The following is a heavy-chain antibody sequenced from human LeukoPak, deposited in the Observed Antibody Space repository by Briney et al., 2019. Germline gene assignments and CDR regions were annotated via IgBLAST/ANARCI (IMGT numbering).Heavy chain of an antibody. V-gene: IGHV3-43*02. Sequence: GGSLRLSCAASGFTFDDYAMHWVRQAPGKGLEWVSLISGDGGSTYYADSVKGRFTISRDNSKNSRYLQMNSLRTEDTALYYCAKGGYCSGGSCYSYFDYWGQGTLVTVSS. CDR3: AKGGYCSGGSCYSYFDY. D-gene: IGHD2-15*01. CDR2: ISGDGGST. J-gene: IGHJ4*02. CDR1: GFTFDDYA.